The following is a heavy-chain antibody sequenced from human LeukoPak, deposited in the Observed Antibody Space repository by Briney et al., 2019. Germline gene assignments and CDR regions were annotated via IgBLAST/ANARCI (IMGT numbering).Heavy chain of an antibody. CDR3: AKDHGYASGSSYLVGPHYYYMDV. D-gene: IGHD3-10*01. CDR1: GFTFSSYG. V-gene: IGHV3-23*01. J-gene: IGHJ6*03. CDR2: ISGSGGST. Sequence: PGGSLRLSCAASGFTFSSYGMSWVRQAPGKGLEWVSGISGSGGSTYYADSVKGRFTISRDNSKSMLYLEMNSLGADDSALYYCAKDHGYASGSSYLVGPHYYYMDVWGQGTTVTISS.